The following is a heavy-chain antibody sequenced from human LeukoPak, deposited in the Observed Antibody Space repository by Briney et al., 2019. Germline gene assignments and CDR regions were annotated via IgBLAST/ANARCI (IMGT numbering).Heavy chain of an antibody. V-gene: IGHV4-34*01. J-gene: IGHJ4*02. D-gene: IGHD6-6*01. CDR2: INHRGST. CDR1: GGSMSSHY. CDR3: ARGRGAARFVTIEFDY. Sequence: SETLSLTCKVSGGSMSSHYWSWIRQPPGKGLEWIGEINHRGSTNYNPSFKSRVTMSVDTSKNQFSLKLSSVTAADTAVYYCARGRGAARFVTIEFDYWGQGALVTVSS.